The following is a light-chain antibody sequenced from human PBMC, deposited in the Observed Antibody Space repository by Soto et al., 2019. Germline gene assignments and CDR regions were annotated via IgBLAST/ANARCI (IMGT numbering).Light chain of an antibody. CDR3: QHRSNWLA. Sequence: EIMMTQSPATLSVSPGERATLSCRASQSVSSYLAWYQQKPGQAPRLLIYDASNRATGIPARFSGSGSGTDFTLTITSLEPEDFAVYYCQHRSNWLAFGGGTKVDIK. CDR2: DAS. V-gene: IGKV3-11*01. CDR1: QSVSSY. J-gene: IGKJ4*01.